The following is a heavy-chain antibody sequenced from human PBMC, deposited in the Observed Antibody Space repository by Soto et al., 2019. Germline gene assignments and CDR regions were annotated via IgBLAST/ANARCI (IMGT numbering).Heavy chain of an antibody. V-gene: IGHV4-59*01. J-gene: IGHJ6*02. CDR2: IYYSGNT. CDR1: GGSISSYY. D-gene: IGHD6-19*01. Sequence: QVQLQESGPGLVKPSETLSLTCTVSGGSISSYYWSWIRQPPGKGLEWIGYIYYSGNTNYNPSLKSRVTISVDTTKNQFSQKLSSVTAADTAVYYCARGGSSGWYNYYYGMDVWGQGTTVTVSS. CDR3: ARGGSSGWYNYYYGMDV.